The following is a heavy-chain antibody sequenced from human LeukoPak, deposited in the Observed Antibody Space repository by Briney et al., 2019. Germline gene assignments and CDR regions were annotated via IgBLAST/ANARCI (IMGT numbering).Heavy chain of an antibody. CDR2: ISGSDVST. CDR1: GFTLSSYS. D-gene: IGHD3-22*01. CDR3: AKYSHDSSGSYDY. J-gene: IGHJ4*02. Sequence: PGGSLRLSCAASGFTLSSYSMNWVRQAPGKGLEWVSAISGSDVSTYYADSMKGRFTISRDNSKNTLYLQMNSLRAEDTAVYYCAKYSHDSSGSYDYWGQGTLVTVSS. V-gene: IGHV3-23*01.